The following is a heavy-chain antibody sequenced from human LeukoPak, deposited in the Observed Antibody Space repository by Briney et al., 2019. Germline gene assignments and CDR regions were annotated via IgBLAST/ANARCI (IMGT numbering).Heavy chain of an antibody. CDR3: ARSIAAAGTCLNY. J-gene: IGHJ4*02. Sequence: SVKVACKASGGTFSSYAISWVRQAPGQGLEWMGRIIPILGIANYAQKFQGRVTITADKSTSTAYMELSSLRSEDTAVYYCARSIAAAGTCLNYWGQGTLVTVSS. CDR2: IIPILGIA. CDR1: GGTFSSYA. V-gene: IGHV1-69*04. D-gene: IGHD6-13*01.